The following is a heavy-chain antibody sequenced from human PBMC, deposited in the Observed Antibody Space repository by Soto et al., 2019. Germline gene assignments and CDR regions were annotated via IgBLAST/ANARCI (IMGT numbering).Heavy chain of an antibody. V-gene: IGHV3-23*01. Sequence: EVQLLESGGGLVQPGGSLRLSCAASGFTFSSYAMSWVRQAPGKGLEWVSAISGSGGSTYYADSVKGRFTISRDNSKNTLSLQMNRLRAEATAVYYCAKDAGITRDYDAFDIWGQGTMVTVSS. J-gene: IGHJ3*02. CDR1: GFTFSSYA. CDR2: ISGSGGST. CDR3: AKDAGITRDYDAFDI. D-gene: IGHD3-10*01.